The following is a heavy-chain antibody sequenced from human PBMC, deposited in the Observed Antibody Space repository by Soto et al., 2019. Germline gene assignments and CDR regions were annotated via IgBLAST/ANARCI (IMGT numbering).Heavy chain of an antibody. V-gene: IGHV4-39*07. CDR3: ARVYSSGWYLTDY. CDR1: GGSISSSRYY. CDR2: INHSGST. J-gene: IGHJ4*02. Sequence: PSETLSLTCTVSGGSISSSRYYWGWIRQPPGKGLEWIGEINHSGSTNYNPSLKSRVTISVDTSKNQFSLKLSSVTAADTAVYYCARVYSSGWYLTDYWGQGTLVTVSS. D-gene: IGHD6-19*01.